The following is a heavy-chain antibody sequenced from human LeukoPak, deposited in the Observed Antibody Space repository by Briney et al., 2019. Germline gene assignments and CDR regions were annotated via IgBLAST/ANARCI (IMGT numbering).Heavy chain of an antibody. J-gene: IGHJ4*02. CDR2: IYYSGTT. CDR1: GGSLSSYY. D-gene: IGHD3-10*01. V-gene: IGHV4-59*12. Sequence: SETLSLTCTVSGGSLSSYYWSWIRQPPGKGLDCIGYIYYSGTTNSNPSLKSRVSMSVDTSKNQFSLKLTSVTAADTAVYYCARGRYYGSGTLVYFDYWGQGTLVTVSS. CDR3: ARGRYYGSGTLVYFDY.